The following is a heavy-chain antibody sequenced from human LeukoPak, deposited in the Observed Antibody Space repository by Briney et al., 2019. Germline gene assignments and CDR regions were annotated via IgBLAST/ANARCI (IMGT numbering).Heavy chain of an antibody. CDR3: ARGRTGYPNWFDP. CDR2: IYYSGST. J-gene: IGHJ5*02. V-gene: IGHV4-59*08. Sequence: PSETLSLTCTVSGGSISSYYWSWIRQPPGRGLEWIGYIYYSGSTNYNPSLKSRVTISVDTSKNQFSLKLSSVTAADTAVYYCARGRTGYPNWFDPWGQGTLVTVSS. D-gene: IGHD3/OR15-3a*01. CDR1: GGSISSYY.